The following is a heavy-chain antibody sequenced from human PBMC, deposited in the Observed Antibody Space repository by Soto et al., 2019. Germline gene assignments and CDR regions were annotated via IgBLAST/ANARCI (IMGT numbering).Heavy chain of an antibody. J-gene: IGHJ5*02. CDR3: TGGGAGWPQNNWLDL. CDR1: GFTFGDYA. D-gene: IGHD2-15*01. V-gene: IGHV3-49*04. CDR2: IRSKAYGGTT. Sequence: GGSLRLSCTASGFTFGDYAMSWVRQAPGKGRGWGGFIRSKAYGGTTEYAASVKGRFTISRDDSKSIAYLQMNSLKTEDTAVYYCTGGGAGWPQNNWLDLWGQGTLVTVSS.